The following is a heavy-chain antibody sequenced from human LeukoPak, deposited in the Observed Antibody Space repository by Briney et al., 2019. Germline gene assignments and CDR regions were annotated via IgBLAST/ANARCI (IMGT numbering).Heavy chain of an antibody. J-gene: IGHJ4*02. V-gene: IGHV3-9*01. D-gene: IGHD6-19*01. CDR3: AKSRSGWYKESYFDY. CDR2: ISWNSGSI. Sequence: GGSLRLSCAASGFTFDDYAMHWDRQAPGKGLEWVSGISWNSGSIGYADSVKGRFTISRDNAKNSLYLQMNSLRAEDTALYYCAKSRSGWYKESYFDYWGQGTLVTVSS. CDR1: GFTFDDYA.